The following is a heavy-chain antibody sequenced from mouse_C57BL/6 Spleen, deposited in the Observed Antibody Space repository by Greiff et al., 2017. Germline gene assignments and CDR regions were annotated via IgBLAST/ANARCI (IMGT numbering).Heavy chain of an antibody. CDR2: IRLKSDNYAT. V-gene: IGHV6-3*01. Sequence: DVHLVESGGGLVQPGGSMKLSCVASGFTFSNYWMNWVRQSPEKGLEWVAQIRLKSDNYATHYAESVKGRFTISRDDSKSSVYLRMNNLRAEDTGIYYCTANYYGSSFFAYWGQGTLVTVSA. D-gene: IGHD1-1*01. J-gene: IGHJ3*01. CDR1: GFTFSNYW. CDR3: TANYYGSSFFAY.